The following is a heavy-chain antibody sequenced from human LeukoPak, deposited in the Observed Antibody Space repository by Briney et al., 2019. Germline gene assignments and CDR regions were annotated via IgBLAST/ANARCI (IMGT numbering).Heavy chain of an antibody. CDR3: ARLDVVPAAPGGYYYYMDV. J-gene: IGHJ6*03. V-gene: IGHV5-51*01. CDR2: IYPGDSDT. D-gene: IGHD2-2*01. Sequence: GEXLKISFKGSGSSFTSYWIGWVRQMPGKGLEWMGIIYPGDSDTRYSPSFQGRVTISADKSISTAYLQWSSLKASDTAMYYCARLDVVPAAPGGYYYYMDVWGKGTTVTVSS. CDR1: GSSFTSYW.